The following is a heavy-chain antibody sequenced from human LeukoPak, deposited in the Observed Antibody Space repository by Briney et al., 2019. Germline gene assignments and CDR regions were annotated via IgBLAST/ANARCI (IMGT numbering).Heavy chain of an antibody. CDR3: ARGSYTSTWF. J-gene: IGHJ4*02. V-gene: IGHV6-1*01. CDR1: GDSVSSNSAA. Sequence: SQTLSLTCAISGDSVSSNSAAWSWIRQSPSGGLEWLGRTYYRSKWYADYAVSVKSRITINPDTSKNQSSLKLNSLTPEDTAVYYCARGSYTSTWFWGPGTHVTVSS. D-gene: IGHD6-13*01. CDR2: TYYRSKWYA.